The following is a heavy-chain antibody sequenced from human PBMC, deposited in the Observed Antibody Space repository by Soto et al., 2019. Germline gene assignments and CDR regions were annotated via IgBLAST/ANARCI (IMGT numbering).Heavy chain of an antibody. CDR2: ICPSDSDT. CDR1: GDRFTSYW. Sequence: GESLKISCRTSGDRFTSYWIAWVRQMPGKGLEWMGLICPSDSDTRYSASFQCQVTISADRFTSTVFLQWASLKASDTAVYFCARKDKSGYFNWFDPWGQGTLVTVSS. V-gene: IGHV5-51*01. J-gene: IGHJ5*02. CDR3: ARKDKSGYFNWFDP. D-gene: IGHD3-22*01.